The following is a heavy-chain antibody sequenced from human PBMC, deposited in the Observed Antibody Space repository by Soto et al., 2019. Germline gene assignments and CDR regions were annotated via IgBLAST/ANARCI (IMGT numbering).Heavy chain of an antibody. J-gene: IGHJ6*04. V-gene: IGHV5-10-1*01. CDR2: IDPRDSYT. CDR1: GYSFTSYW. D-gene: IGHD3-16*01. CDR3: AMMARSSYSSYYGKAV. Sequence: GESLKISGKGSGYSFTSYWISWVRQMPGKGLEWMGRIDPRDSYTNYSPSFQGHVTMSADKSISTAYLQCSSLKASDTAMFYCAMMARSSYSSYYGKAVWRKGTT.